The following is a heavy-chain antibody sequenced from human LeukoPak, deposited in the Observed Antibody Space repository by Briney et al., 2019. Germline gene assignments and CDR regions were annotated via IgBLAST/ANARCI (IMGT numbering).Heavy chain of an antibody. CDR2: ISTNSAFI. V-gene: IGHV3-21*01. D-gene: IGHD4-17*01. Sequence: GGSLXLSCTASGFTFINYSMNWVRQAPGKGLEWVSSISTNSAFIYYADSVRGRFTISRENTKNSLYLQMDRLTADDKAVYFCACLRGPSDYWGQGTLVTVSS. CDR3: ACLRGPSDY. J-gene: IGHJ4*02. CDR1: GFTFINYS.